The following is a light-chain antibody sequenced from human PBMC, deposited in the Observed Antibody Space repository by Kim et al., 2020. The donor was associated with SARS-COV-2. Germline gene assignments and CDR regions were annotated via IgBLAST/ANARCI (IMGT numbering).Light chain of an antibody. J-gene: IGLJ3*02. Sequence: QQVTISCSGSSSNIGNNYVSWYQQFPGTAPKFLIYDNDKRPSGIPDRFSGSRSGTSANLVITGLQTGDEADYYCGAWDTSLTAVVFGGGTQLTVL. V-gene: IGLV1-51*01. CDR2: DND. CDR1: SSNIGNNY. CDR3: GAWDTSLTAVV.